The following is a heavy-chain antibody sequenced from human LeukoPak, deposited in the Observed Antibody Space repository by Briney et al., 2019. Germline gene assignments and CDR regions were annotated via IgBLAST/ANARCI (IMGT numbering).Heavy chain of an antibody. CDR2: ISASSAYI. D-gene: IGHD1-20*01. CDR1: GFTFRGYT. V-gene: IGHV3-21*01. CDR3: ARDNWMYTRGDY. J-gene: IGHJ4*02. Sequence: GGSLRLSCAASGFTFRGYTMNWVRQAPGKGLEWVASISASSAYIFYAASLKGRFTISRDNAKNSLFLEIDSLRAEDTAVYYCARDNWMYTRGDYWGQGTLVTVSS.